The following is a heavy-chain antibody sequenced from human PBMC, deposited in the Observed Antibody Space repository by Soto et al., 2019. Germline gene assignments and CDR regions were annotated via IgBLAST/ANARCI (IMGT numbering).Heavy chain of an antibody. CDR2: IYYSGST. D-gene: IGHD2-2*02. Sequence: SETLSLTCSVSGGSISRSTYYWGWIRQPPGKGLEWIGSIYYSGSTYYRPSLKSRVTISVDTSKNQFSLKLSSVTAADTAVYYCARQVPAAIRLGWFDPWGQGTLVTVSS. CDR1: GGSISRSTYY. CDR3: ARQVPAAIRLGWFDP. J-gene: IGHJ5*02. V-gene: IGHV4-39*01.